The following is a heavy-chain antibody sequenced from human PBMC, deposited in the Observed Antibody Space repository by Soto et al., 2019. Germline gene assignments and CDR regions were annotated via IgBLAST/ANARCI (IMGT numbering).Heavy chain of an antibody. CDR2: ISGSGGST. D-gene: IGHD6-19*01. J-gene: IGHJ3*02. CDR1: GFTFSSYA. V-gene: IGHV3-23*01. Sequence: GGSLRLSCAASGFTFSSYAMSWVRQAPGKGLEWVSAISGSGGSTYYADSAKGRFTISRDNSKNTLYLQMNSLRAEDTAVYYCAKGGHIAVAHGAFDIWGQGTMVTVSS. CDR3: AKGGHIAVAHGAFDI.